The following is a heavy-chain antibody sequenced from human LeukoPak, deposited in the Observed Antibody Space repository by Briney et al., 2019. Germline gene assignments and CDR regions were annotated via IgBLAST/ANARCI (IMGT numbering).Heavy chain of an antibody. CDR3: ARYGGFLDY. J-gene: IGHJ4*02. CDR2: ISYDGRNQ. D-gene: IGHD3-16*01. Sequence: GGSLRLSCAASGFIFSNYAMHWVRQAPGKGLEWVAVISYDGRNQYYADSVKGRFTVSRDNSKSTLYLQMNSLRGEDTAVYNCARYGGFLDYWGQGTLVTVSP. CDR1: GFIFSNYA. V-gene: IGHV3-30*04.